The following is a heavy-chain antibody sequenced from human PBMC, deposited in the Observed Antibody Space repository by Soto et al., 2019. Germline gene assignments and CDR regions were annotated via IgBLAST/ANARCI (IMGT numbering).Heavy chain of an antibody. D-gene: IGHD4-4*01. J-gene: IGHJ5*02. V-gene: IGHV1-18*04. CDR3: ARDVIAPPNYFDP. CDR2: ISAYNGNT. Sequence: ASVKVSCKASGYTFTSYYMHWVRQAPGQGLEWMGWISAYNGNTNYAQKLQGRVTMTTDTSTSTAYMELRSLRSDDTAVYYCARDVIAPPNYFDPWGQGTLVTVSS. CDR1: GYTFTSYY.